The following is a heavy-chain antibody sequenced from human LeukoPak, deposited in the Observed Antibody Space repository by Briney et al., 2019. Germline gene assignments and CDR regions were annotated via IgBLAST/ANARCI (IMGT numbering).Heavy chain of an antibody. CDR1: GFTFSSYA. D-gene: IGHD3-22*01. CDR3: AKGFYYDSSGDFDY. V-gene: IGHV3-23*01. J-gene: IGHJ4*02. CDR2: ISGSGGST. Sequence: GGSLRLSSAASGFTFSSYAMSWVRQAPGKGLEWVSAISGSGGSTYYADSVKGRLTISRDNSKNTLYLQMNSLRAEDTAVYYCAKGFYYDSSGDFDYWGQGTLVTVSS.